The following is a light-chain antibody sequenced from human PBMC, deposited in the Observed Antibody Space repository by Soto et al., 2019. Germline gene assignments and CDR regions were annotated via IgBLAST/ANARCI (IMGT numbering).Light chain of an antibody. Sequence: QSALTQPRSVSESPGQSVTISCTGTSSDVGNYNYVSWYQQHPGQAPKLIIFDVAKRPSGVPDRFSGSKSGNTASLTISGLQAEDEADHYCCSYAHSYSYVFGTGTKLTVL. J-gene: IGLJ1*01. CDR2: DVA. CDR1: SSDVGNYNY. CDR3: CSYAHSYSYV. V-gene: IGLV2-11*01.